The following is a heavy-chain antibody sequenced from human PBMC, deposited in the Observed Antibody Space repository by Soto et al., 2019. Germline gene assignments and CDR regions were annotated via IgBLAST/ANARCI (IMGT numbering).Heavy chain of an antibody. CDR3: AKGIVGATINWFDP. J-gene: IGHJ5*02. CDR2: ISWNSGRI. D-gene: IGHD1-26*01. Sequence: EVQLVESGGGLVQPGRSLRLSCAASGFTFDDYAMHWVRQAPGKGLEWVSGISWNSGRIGYADSVKGRFTISRDNAKNSLYLQMNRLRAEDTALYYCAKGIVGATINWFDPWGQGTLVTVSS. CDR1: GFTFDDYA. V-gene: IGHV3-9*01.